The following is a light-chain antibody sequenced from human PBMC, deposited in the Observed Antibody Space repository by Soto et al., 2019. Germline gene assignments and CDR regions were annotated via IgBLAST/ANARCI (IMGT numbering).Light chain of an antibody. Sequence: QSVLPQPASVSGSPGQSITISCTGTSSDVGGYNYVSWYQQHPGKAPKLMIYEVSNRPSGVSNRFSGSKSGNTASLTISGLQAEDEADYYCSSYTSSSTPYVFGTGTKLTVL. CDR3: SSYTSSSTPYV. J-gene: IGLJ1*01. CDR1: SSDVGGYNY. CDR2: EVS. V-gene: IGLV2-14*01.